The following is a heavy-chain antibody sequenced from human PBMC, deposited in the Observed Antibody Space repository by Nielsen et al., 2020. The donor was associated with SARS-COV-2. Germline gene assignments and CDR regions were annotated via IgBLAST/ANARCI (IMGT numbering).Heavy chain of an antibody. D-gene: IGHD2-2*01. V-gene: IGHV4-39*02. CDR2: IYYSGSV. CDR1: GGSLSSRNYY. CDR3: ARGDIAVVPAAMFRGDDAFDI. Sequence: SETLSLTCTVSGGSLSSRNYYWGWIRQPPGKGLEWIGTIYYSGSVSYNPSLRSRVTISVDTSKKHFSLKLTSVTAADTAVYFCARGDIAVVPAAMFRGDDAFDIWCQGTMVRVSS. J-gene: IGHJ3*02.